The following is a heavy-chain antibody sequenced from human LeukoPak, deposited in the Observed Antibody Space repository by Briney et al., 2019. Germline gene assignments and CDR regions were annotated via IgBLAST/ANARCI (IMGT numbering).Heavy chain of an antibody. Sequence: GGSLRLSCAASGFTFSSYAMSWVRQASGKGLEWVSAISGSGGSTYYADSVKGRFTISRDNSKNTLYLQMNSLRAEDTAVYYCAKGYSSGWDYDYWGQGTLVTVSS. CDR2: ISGSGGST. J-gene: IGHJ4*02. D-gene: IGHD6-19*01. CDR1: GFTFSSYA. V-gene: IGHV3-23*01. CDR3: AKGYSSGWDYDY.